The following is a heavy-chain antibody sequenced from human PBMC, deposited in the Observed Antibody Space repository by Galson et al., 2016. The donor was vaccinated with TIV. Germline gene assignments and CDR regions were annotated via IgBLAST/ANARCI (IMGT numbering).Heavy chain of an antibody. CDR2: IKSKSDAGTT. D-gene: IGHD5-12*01. J-gene: IGHJ4*02. Sequence: SLRLSCAASGFTFSKAWMTWVRQAPGKGLEWVGRIKSKSDAGTTEYAAPVKGRFIISRDDSKGTLFLQMDSLRTEDTAMYYCTTERSYGYNDHWGQGTLVTVSS. CDR1: GFTFSKAW. CDR3: TTERSYGYNDH. V-gene: IGHV3-15*01.